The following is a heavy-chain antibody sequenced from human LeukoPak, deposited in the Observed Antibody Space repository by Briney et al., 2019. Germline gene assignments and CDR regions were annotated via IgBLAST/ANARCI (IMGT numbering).Heavy chain of an antibody. J-gene: IGHJ5*02. CDR1: GGSITTSSYY. CDR2: IYYSGST. D-gene: IGHD2-15*01. V-gene: IGHV4-39*07. CDR3: ARAALYCSGGSCYLSWFDP. Sequence: SETLSLTCTVSGGSITTSSYYWGWIRQPPGKGLEWIGIIYYSGSTYYNPSLKGRVTISVDTSKSQFSLKLSSVTAADTAVYYYARAALYCSGGSCYLSWFDPWGQGTLVTVSS.